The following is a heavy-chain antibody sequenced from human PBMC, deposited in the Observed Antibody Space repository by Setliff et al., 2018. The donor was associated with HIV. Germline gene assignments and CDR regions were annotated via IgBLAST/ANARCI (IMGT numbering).Heavy chain of an antibody. J-gene: IGHJ4*02. CDR3: ARGLYGSGSFFFDS. CDR1: GGSISSYY. V-gene: IGHV4-4*07. Sequence: SETLSLTCSVSGGSISSYYWSWIRQPAGKGLEWVGRMFVGESPNYNPSLKSRLSISVNTSKRQFSLKLTSVTAADTAVYYCARGLYGSGSFFFDSWGRGTLVTVSS. D-gene: IGHD3-10*01. CDR2: MFVGESP.